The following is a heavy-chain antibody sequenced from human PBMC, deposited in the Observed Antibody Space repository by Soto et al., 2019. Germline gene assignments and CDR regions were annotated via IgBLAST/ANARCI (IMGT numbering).Heavy chain of an antibody. D-gene: IGHD4-4*01. Sequence: SVKVSCKASGGTFSSYAISWVRQAPGQGLEWMGGIIPIFGTANYAQKFQGRVTITADESTSTAYMELSSLRSEDTAVYYCARVITVTEYYYGMDVWGQGTTVTVSS. CDR3: ARVITVTEYYYGMDV. CDR2: IIPIFGTA. V-gene: IGHV1-69*13. CDR1: GGTFSSYA. J-gene: IGHJ6*02.